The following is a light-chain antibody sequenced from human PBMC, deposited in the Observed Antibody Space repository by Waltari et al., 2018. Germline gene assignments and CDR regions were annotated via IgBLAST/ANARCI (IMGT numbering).Light chain of an antibody. CDR3: SAWDDSLNGQVV. V-gene: IGLV1-44*01. Sequence: QSLLTQPPSASGTPGQRVIISCSGSWSNIGSNAVSWYQQLPGTAPKLLIHSNNRRPSGVPDRFSCSKSGTSASLVISGLQSADEADYYCSAWDDSLNGQVVFGGGTKVTVL. CDR1: WSNIGSNA. CDR2: SNN. J-gene: IGLJ2*01.